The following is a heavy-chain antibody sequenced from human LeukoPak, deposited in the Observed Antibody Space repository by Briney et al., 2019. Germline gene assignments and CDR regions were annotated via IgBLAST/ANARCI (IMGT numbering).Heavy chain of an antibody. CDR1: GGSISSSSYY. V-gene: IGHV4-39*01. J-gene: IGHJ5*02. Sequence: SETLSLTCTVSGGSISSSSYYWGWIRQPPGKGLEWIGSIYYSGSTYYNPSLKSRVTISVDTSKNQFSLKLSSVTAADTAVYYCARLATIVATMAWGQRTLVTVSS. D-gene: IGHD5-12*01. CDR3: ARLATIVATMA. CDR2: IYYSGST.